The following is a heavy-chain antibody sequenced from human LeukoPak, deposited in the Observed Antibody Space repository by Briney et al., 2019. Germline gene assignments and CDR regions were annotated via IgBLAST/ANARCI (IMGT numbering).Heavy chain of an antibody. CDR3: ARASNWFDP. CDR2: IYYSGST. CDR1: GGSITSYY. V-gene: IGHV4-59*01. J-gene: IGHJ5*02. Sequence: SETLSLTCTVSGGSITSYYWTWIRQPPGKGLEWIGYIYYSGSTNYNPSLKSRVNISVDTSKNQFSLKLSSVTAADTAVYYCARASNWFDPWGQGTLVTVSS.